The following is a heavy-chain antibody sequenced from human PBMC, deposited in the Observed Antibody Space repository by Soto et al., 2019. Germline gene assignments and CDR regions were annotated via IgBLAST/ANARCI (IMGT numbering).Heavy chain of an antibody. V-gene: IGHV4-31*03. Sequence: QVQLQESGPGLVKPSQTLSLTCSVSGDSIRGGGHYWNWIRQFPGKGLEWIGYVYHSGSTHYNPALRGRLTISIDTSKNQFSLRLISVTAADTALYYCARDTGLAPTVWRYWGHGTQVTVSS. CDR2: VYHSGST. CDR1: GDSIRGGGHY. D-gene: IGHD4-17*01. CDR3: ARDTGLAPTVWRY. J-gene: IGHJ4*03.